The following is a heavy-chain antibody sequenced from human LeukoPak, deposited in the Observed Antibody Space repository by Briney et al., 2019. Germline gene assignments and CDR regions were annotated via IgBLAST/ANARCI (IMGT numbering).Heavy chain of an antibody. D-gene: IGHD6-25*01. Sequence: GASVKVSCKASGYTFTSYYMHWVRQAPGQGLEWMGIINPSGGSTSYAQKFQGRVTMTRDTSTSTVYTELSSLRSKDTAVYYCARDRGIAAAGRVSFFDYWGQGTLVTVSS. CDR1: GYTFTSYY. V-gene: IGHV1-46*01. J-gene: IGHJ4*02. CDR2: INPSGGST. CDR3: ARDRGIAAAGRVSFFDY.